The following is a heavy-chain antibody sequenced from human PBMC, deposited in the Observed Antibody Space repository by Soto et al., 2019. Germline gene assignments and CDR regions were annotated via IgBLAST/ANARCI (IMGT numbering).Heavy chain of an antibody. CDR1: GFTFSSYG. J-gene: IGHJ2*01. Sequence: QVQLVESGGGVVQPGRSLRLSCAASGFTFSSYGMHWVRQAPGKGLEWVALISYDGSNKYYADSVKGRFTISRDNSKNTLYLQMNRLRTEDTAVYYCAKDTVYTAMVYWYFDLWGRGTLVTVSS. CDR2: ISYDGSNK. D-gene: IGHD5-18*01. V-gene: IGHV3-30*18. CDR3: AKDTVYTAMVYWYFDL.